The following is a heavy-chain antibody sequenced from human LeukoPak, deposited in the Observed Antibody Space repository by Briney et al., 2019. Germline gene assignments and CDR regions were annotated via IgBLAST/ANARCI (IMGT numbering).Heavy chain of an antibody. Sequence: SETLSLTCTVSSDSISSGNFHWTWIRQSAGKGLEWIGRIYTSGSTNYNPSLKSRVTISVDRSKNHFSLKLTSVTAADTAVYYCARDVGRYTYGYRPTEVYWYFDLWGRGTLVTVSS. CDR2: IYTSGST. J-gene: IGHJ2*01. CDR1: SDSISSGNFH. V-gene: IGHV4-61*02. D-gene: IGHD5-18*01. CDR3: ARDVGRYTYGYRPTEVYWYFDL.